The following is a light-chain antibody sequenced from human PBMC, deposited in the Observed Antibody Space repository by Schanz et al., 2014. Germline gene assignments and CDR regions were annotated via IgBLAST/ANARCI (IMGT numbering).Light chain of an antibody. CDR2: DAS. CDR1: QNIATW. Sequence: DIQMTQSPSTLSASVGDRVTITCRASQNIATWLAWYQQKPGKAPNLLIYDASRLESGVPSRFSASGSGTEFTLTISSLQPDDSATYYCQHYNTYSGTFGQGTRVEIK. V-gene: IGKV1-5*01. CDR3: QHYNTYSGT. J-gene: IGKJ1*01.